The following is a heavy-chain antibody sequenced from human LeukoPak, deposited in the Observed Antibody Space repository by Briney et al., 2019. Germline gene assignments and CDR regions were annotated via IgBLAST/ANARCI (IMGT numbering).Heavy chain of an antibody. CDR3: ARDWEHAFDF. Sequence: WASVKVSCKTSGYTFAAYYIHWVRQAPGQGLEWMGWINTASGGTSYAQKLQGRVTMTGDTSIGTAYMELSRLTSDDTAVYYCARDWEHAFDFWGQGTLVIVSS. CDR1: GYTFAAYY. V-gene: IGHV1-2*02. J-gene: IGHJ4*02. D-gene: IGHD1/OR15-1a*01. CDR2: INTASGGT.